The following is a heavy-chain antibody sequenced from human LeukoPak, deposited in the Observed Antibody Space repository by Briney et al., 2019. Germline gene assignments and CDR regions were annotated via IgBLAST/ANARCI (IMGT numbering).Heavy chain of an antibody. V-gene: IGHV1-2*02. Sequence: ASVKVSCKASGYTFTGYYMHWVRQAPGQGLERMGWINPNSGGTNYAQKFQGRVTMTRDTSISTAYMELSRLRSDDTAVYYCARVFPGIAAAGTGPDYWGQGTLVTVSS. CDR2: INPNSGGT. CDR3: ARVFPGIAAAGTGPDY. CDR1: GYTFTGYY. D-gene: IGHD6-13*01. J-gene: IGHJ4*02.